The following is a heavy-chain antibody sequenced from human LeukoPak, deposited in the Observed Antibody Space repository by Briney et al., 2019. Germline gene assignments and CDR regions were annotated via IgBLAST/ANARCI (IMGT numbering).Heavy chain of an antibody. D-gene: IGHD2-15*01. Sequence: SETLSLTCTVSGGSISNSRDYWAWIRQPPGKGLEWIANIYYSGSTYYSPSLKSRVTISVDTSKNQFSLKLSSVTAADTAVYYCARRRAYCSGGSCYSIKSPNWFDPWGQGTLVTVSS. V-gene: IGHV4-39*01. CDR1: GGSISNSRDY. J-gene: IGHJ5*02. CDR2: IYYSGST. CDR3: ARRRAYCSGGSCYSIKSPNWFDP.